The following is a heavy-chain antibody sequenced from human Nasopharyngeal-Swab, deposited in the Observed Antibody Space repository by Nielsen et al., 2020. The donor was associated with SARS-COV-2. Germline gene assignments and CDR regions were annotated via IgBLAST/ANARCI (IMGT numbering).Heavy chain of an antibody. J-gene: IGHJ4*02. Sequence: GESLKISCAASGFTFSSYGMHWVRQAPGKGLEWVAVISYDGSNKYYADSVKGRFTISRDNSKNTLYLQMNSLRAEDTAVYYCARSPYSINWYYFDYWGQGTLVTVSS. CDR1: GFTFSSYG. CDR2: ISYDGSNK. CDR3: ARSPYSINWYYFDY. V-gene: IGHV3-30*03. D-gene: IGHD6-13*01.